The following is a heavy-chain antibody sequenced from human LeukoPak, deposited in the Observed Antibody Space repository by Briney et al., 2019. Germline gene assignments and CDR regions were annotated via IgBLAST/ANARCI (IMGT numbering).Heavy chain of an antibody. Sequence: PGGSLRLSCAASGFTFSSYWMNWVRQAPGKGLVWVSRINSDGSSTSYADSVKGRFTISRDNAKNTLYLQMNSLRAEDTAVYYCARDVGDGYKTNIWGQGTMVTVSS. D-gene: IGHD5-24*01. V-gene: IGHV3-74*01. CDR2: INSDGSST. CDR1: GFTFSSYW. CDR3: ARDVGDGYKTNI. J-gene: IGHJ3*02.